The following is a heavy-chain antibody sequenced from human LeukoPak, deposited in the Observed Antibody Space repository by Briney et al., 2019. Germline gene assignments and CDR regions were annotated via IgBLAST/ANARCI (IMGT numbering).Heavy chain of an antibody. V-gene: IGHV4-30-2*01. CDR2: IYHSGST. CDR3: AILSPRGNWFDP. D-gene: IGHD3-10*01. J-gene: IGHJ5*02. Sequence: SETLSLTCAVSGGSISSGGYSWSWIRRPPGKGLEWIGYIYHSGSTYYNPSLKSRVTISVGRSKNQFSLKLSSVTAADTAVYYCAILSPRGNWFDPWGQGTLVTVSS. CDR1: GGSISSGGYS.